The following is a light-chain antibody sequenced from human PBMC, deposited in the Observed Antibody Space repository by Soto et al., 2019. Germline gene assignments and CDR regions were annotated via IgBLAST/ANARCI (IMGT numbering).Light chain of an antibody. CDR1: SSDVGTYNL. J-gene: IGLJ2*01. CDR3: CSYAGSRIVV. V-gene: IGLV2-23*02. Sequence: QSALTQPASVSGSPGQSITISCTGTSSDVGTYNLVSWYQQHPGKAPKLMIFEVSERPSGISNRFSGSKSGNTASLTISGLQAEYEADYYCCSYAGSRIVVFGGGTKLTVL. CDR2: EVS.